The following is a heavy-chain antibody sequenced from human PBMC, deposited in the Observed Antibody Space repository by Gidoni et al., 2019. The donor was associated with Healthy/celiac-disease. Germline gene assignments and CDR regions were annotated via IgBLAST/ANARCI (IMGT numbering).Heavy chain of an antibody. CDR2: IYYSGST. D-gene: IGHD3-9*01. Sequence: QLQLQESGPGLVKPSETLSLTCTVPGGSISSSSYHWGWIRPPPGKGLEWIGSIYYSGSTYYNPSLKSRATISVDTSKNQLSLKLSSVTAADTAVYYCARQGDILTGYEYYFDYWGQGTLVTVSS. J-gene: IGHJ4*02. V-gene: IGHV4-39*01. CDR3: ARQGDILTGYEYYFDY. CDR1: GGSISSSSYH.